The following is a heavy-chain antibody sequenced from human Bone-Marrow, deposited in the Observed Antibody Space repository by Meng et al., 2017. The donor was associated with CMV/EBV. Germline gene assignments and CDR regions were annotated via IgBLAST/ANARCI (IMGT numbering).Heavy chain of an antibody. CDR3: ARVYQLLIDGMDV. CDR1: GGSVTTTNYY. Sequence: SETLSLTCTVSGGSVTTTNYYWSWIRQPPGKGLEWIGYIYYSGSTYYNPSLKSRVTISVDTSKNQFSLKLSSVTAADTAVYYCARVYQLLIDGMDVWGQGTTVTVSS. CDR2: IYYSGST. V-gene: IGHV4-30-4*08. D-gene: IGHD2-2*01. J-gene: IGHJ6*02.